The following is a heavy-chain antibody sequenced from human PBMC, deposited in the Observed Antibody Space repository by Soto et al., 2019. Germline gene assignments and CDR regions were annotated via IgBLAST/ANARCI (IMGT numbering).Heavy chain of an antibody. CDR1: GGSISSYY. CDR3: ARDRCSGGSCFVFDY. V-gene: IGHV4-59*01. D-gene: IGHD2-15*01. Sequence: SETLSLTCTVSGGSISSYYWSWIRQPPGKGLEWIGYIYYSGSTNYNPSLKSRVTISVDTSKNQFSLKLSSVTAADTAVYYCARDRCSGGSCFVFDYWGQGTLVTVSS. J-gene: IGHJ4*02. CDR2: IYYSGST.